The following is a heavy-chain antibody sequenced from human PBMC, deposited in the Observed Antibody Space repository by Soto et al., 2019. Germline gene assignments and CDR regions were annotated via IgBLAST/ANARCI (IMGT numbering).Heavy chain of an antibody. J-gene: IGHJ4*02. D-gene: IGHD4-17*01. CDR2: IYYSGSI. CDR3: ARGLSVTVTTPSYDFDS. V-gene: IGHV4-30-4*01. CDR1: GGSISSGDYY. Sequence: QVQLQESGPGLVKPSQTLSLTCTVSGGSISSGDYYWCWIRQPPGKGLEWIGYIYYSGSIHYNPSLKSRVIMSVDTSEGQFSLKLKSVTAADTAMYYCARGLSVTVTTPSYDFDSWGRGALVTVSA.